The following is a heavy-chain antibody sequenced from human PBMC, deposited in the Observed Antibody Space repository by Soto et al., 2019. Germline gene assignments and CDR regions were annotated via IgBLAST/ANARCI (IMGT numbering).Heavy chain of an antibody. CDR3: ARLVVVAPVANV. CDR1: GGSVSYNSYY. CDR2: IFYTGTT. V-gene: IGHV4-39*01. J-gene: IGHJ4*02. Sequence: NPSETLSLTCSVSGGSVSYNSYYWGWIRQPPGKGLEWVGGIFYTGTTYYNPSLKDRLSISVDTSKNSFSLNLTSVTAADTAVYFCARLVVVAPVANVWGQGALVTVS. D-gene: IGHD2-21*01.